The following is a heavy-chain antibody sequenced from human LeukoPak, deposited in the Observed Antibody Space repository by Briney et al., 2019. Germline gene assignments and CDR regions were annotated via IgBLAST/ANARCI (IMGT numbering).Heavy chain of an antibody. CDR3: ARGSSGWYRGYYYYYMDV. D-gene: IGHD6-19*01. J-gene: IGHJ6*03. CDR2: ISAYNGNT. V-gene: IGHV1-18*01. Sequence: ASVKVSCKASGYTFTSYGISWVRQAPGQGLEWMGWISAYNGNTNYAQKLQGRVTMTTDTSTSTAYMELRSLRSDDTAVYYCARGSSGWYRGYYYYYMDVWGKGTTVTISS. CDR1: GYTFTSYG.